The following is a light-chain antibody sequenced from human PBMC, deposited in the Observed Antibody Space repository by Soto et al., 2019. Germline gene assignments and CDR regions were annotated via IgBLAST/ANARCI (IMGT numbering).Light chain of an antibody. CDR1: RGLRNY. V-gene: IGKV1-27*01. CDR3: QKYNSAPTWM. Sequence: DIQMTQSPSTLSASVGDSVTITCRASRGLRNYLAWYQQKPGKVPKLLIYAASTLQSGVPSRFSGSGSGTDFTLTISSLQPEDVATYYCQKYNSAPTWMFGQGTKVDIK. CDR2: AAS. J-gene: IGKJ1*01.